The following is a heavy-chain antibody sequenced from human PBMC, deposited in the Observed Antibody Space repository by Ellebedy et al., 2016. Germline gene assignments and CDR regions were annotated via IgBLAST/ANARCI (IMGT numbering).Heavy chain of an antibody. CDR3: ARGDYGEYDAFDI. CDR2: INSDGSST. D-gene: IGHD4-17*01. CDR1: GFTFSSYW. J-gene: IGHJ3*02. Sequence: GESLKISCAASGFTFSSYWMHWVRQAPGKGLVWVARINSDGSSTSYADSVKGRFTISRDNAKNTLYLQMNSLRAEDTAVYYCARGDYGEYDAFDIWGQGTMVTVSS. V-gene: IGHV3-74*01.